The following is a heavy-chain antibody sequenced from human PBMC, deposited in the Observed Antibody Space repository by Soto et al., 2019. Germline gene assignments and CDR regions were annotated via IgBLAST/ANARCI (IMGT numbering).Heavy chain of an antibody. CDR3: AGSYDTSDYYFDS. V-gene: IGHV4-59*12. CDR2: TYHGGST. D-gene: IGHD3-22*01. Sequence: SETLSLTCTVSGGSISSYYWSWIRQPPGKGLEWIGDTYHGGSTNYNPSLEGRVTISIDKSKNQFSLKLTSVTAADTAVYYCAGSYDTSDYYFDSWGRGTLVTVSS. J-gene: IGHJ4*02. CDR1: GGSISSYY.